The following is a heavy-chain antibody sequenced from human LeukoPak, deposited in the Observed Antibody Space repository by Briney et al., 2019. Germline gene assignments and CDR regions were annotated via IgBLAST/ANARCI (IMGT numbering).Heavy chain of an antibody. CDR2: IYSGGST. CDR1: DFDFTSHA. V-gene: IGHV3-53*01. Sequence: GGSLRLSCATSDFDFTSHAMTWVRQAPGKGLEWVSVIYSGGSTYYADSVKGRFTISRDNSKNTLYLQMNSLRAEDTAVYYCARVEGGLFDYWGQGTLVTVSS. J-gene: IGHJ4*02. CDR3: ARVEGGLFDY. D-gene: IGHD2-15*01.